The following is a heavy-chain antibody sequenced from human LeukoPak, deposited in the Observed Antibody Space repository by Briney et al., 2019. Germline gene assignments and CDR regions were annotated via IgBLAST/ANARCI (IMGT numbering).Heavy chain of an antibody. V-gene: IGHV3-23*01. Sequence: GGSLRLSCAASGFTFSSYAMSWVRQAPGKGLEWVSAISGSGGSTCYADSVKGRFTISRDNSKNTLYLQMNSLRAEDTAVYYCAKDEVGPYYYGMDVWGQGTTVTVSS. CDR2: ISGSGGST. J-gene: IGHJ6*02. CDR3: AKDEVGPYYYGMDV. CDR1: GFTFSSYA. D-gene: IGHD3-16*01.